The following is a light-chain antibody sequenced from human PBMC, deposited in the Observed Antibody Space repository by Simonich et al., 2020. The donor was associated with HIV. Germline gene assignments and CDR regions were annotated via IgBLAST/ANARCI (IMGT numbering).Light chain of an antibody. CDR2: AAS. Sequence: DIQMTQSPSSLSASVGDRVTITCRASQSISSYLNWYQQKPGKATKLLIYAASSLQSGVPSRFSGSGSGIDFTLTISSLQPEDFATYYCQQSYSTPYTFGQGTKLEIK. CDR3: QQSYSTPYT. CDR1: QSISSY. V-gene: IGKV1-39*01. J-gene: IGKJ2*01.